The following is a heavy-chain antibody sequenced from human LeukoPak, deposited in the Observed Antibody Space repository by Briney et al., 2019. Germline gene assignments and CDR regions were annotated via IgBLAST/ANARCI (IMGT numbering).Heavy chain of an antibody. CDR1: GFTFSSYA. V-gene: IGHV3-23*01. Sequence: GGSLRLSCAASGFTFSSYAMSWDRQAPGKGLEWVSAISGSGGSTYYADSVKGRFTISRDNSKNTLYLQMNSLRAEDTAVYYCAKDLLMDTAMRPWGQGTLVTVSS. J-gene: IGHJ5*02. CDR2: ISGSGGST. D-gene: IGHD5-18*01. CDR3: AKDLLMDTAMRP.